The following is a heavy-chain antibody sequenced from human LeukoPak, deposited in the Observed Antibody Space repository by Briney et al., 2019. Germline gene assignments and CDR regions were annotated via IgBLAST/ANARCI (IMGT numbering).Heavy chain of an antibody. CDR1: GFTFSSYW. V-gene: IGHV3-7*05. D-gene: IGHD5-24*01. Sequence: GGSLRLSCAASGFTFSSYWMSWVRQAPGKGLEWVGNIKQDGSEKRYADSARGRFSISRDNAQTSLYLQMNSLRAEDTAVYYCARASDPWLQLTWGQGTLVTVSS. J-gene: IGHJ5*02. CDR2: IKQDGSEK. CDR3: ARASDPWLQLT.